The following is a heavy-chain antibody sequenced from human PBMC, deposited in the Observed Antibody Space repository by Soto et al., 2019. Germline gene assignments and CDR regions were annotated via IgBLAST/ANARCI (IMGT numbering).Heavy chain of an antibody. J-gene: IGHJ4*02. CDR2: ISSGSTHT. V-gene: IGHV3-21*01. D-gene: IGHD4-17*01. Sequence: EVQLVESGGGLVKPGGSLRLSCAASGLTFRAYSLHWVRQTPGKGLEWVSSISSGSTHTYYADSEKGRFTISRDNAEKSLFLHMDSLRHEDTAVYYCTSGESTFGDYASRFDHWGQGTLVTVSS. CDR1: GLTFRAYS. CDR3: TSGESTFGDYASRFDH.